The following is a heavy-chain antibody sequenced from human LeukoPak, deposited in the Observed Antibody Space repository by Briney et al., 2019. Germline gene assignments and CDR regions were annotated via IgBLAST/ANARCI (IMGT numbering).Heavy chain of an antibody. CDR1: GGSFSGYY. J-gene: IGHJ4*02. Sequence: PSETLSLTCAVYGGSFSGYYWSWIRQPPGKGLEWIGEINHSGSTNYNPSLKSRVTISVDTSKNQLSLKLSSVTAADTAVYYCASSSYYYGSGSYFYWGQGTLVTVSS. V-gene: IGHV4-34*01. CDR2: INHSGST. D-gene: IGHD3-10*01. CDR3: ASSSYYYGSGSYFY.